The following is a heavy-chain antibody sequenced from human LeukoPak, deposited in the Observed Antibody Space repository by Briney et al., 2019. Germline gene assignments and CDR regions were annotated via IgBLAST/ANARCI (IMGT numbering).Heavy chain of an antibody. J-gene: IGHJ6*03. CDR1: GFTFSNYW. V-gene: IGHV3-20*04. Sequence: PGGSLRLSCAASGFTFSNYWMSWVRQAPGKGLEWVSGINWNGGSTGYADSVKGRFTISRDNAKNSLYLQMNSLRAEDTALYYCARGNYDFWSGYYDHYYYYMDVWGKGTTVTVSS. D-gene: IGHD3-3*01. CDR2: INWNGGST. CDR3: ARGNYDFWSGYYDHYYYYMDV.